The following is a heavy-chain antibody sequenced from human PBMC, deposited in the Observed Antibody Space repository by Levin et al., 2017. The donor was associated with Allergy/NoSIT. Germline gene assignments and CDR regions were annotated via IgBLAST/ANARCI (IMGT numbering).Heavy chain of an antibody. CDR3: ARDFEIHYGSGPYYFDY. CDR2: IYHRGST. V-gene: IGHV4-4*02. Sequence: PGGSLRLSCTVSGASISSGNWWSWVRQPPGKGLEWIGEIYHRGSTNYNPSLKSRVTLSVDKSKNQFFLKLTSVTAADTAVYYCARDFEIHYGSGPYYFDYWGQGTLVTVAS. J-gene: IGHJ4*02. CDR1: GASISSGNW. D-gene: IGHD3-10*01.